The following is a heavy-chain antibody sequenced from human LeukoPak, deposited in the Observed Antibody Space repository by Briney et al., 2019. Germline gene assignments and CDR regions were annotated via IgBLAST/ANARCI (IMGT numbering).Heavy chain of an antibody. CDR1: GFTFSSYE. CDR2: ISSSGSTI. D-gene: IGHD3-3*01. V-gene: IGHV3-48*03. J-gene: IGHJ6*03. CDR3: ARGYYDFWSGQDYYYYYMDV. Sequence: GGSLRLSYAASGFTFSSYEMNWVRQAPGEGLEWVSYISSSGSTIYYADSVKGRFTISRDNAKNSLYLQMNSLRAEDTAVYYCARGYYDFWSGQDYYYYYMDVWGKGTTVTVSS.